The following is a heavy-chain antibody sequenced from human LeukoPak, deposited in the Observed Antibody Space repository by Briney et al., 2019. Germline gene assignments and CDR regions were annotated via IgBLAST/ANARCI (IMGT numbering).Heavy chain of an antibody. Sequence: SETLSLTCTVSGGSISSYYWSWIRQPPGKGLEWIGYIYYSGSTNYNPSLKSRVTISVDTSKNQFSLKLSSVTAADTAVYYCARGSGDYLYYYYYYMDVWGKGTTVTISS. J-gene: IGHJ6*03. CDR2: IYYSGST. CDR1: GGSISSYY. CDR3: ARGSGDYLYYYYYYMDV. D-gene: IGHD4-17*01. V-gene: IGHV4-59*01.